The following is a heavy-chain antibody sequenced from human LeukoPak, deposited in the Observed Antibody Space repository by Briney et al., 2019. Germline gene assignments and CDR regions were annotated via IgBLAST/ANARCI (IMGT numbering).Heavy chain of an antibody. Sequence: ASVKVSCKASGYTFTSYGISWVRQAPGQGLEWVGWISAYNGNTNYAQKLQGRVTMTTDTSTSTAYMELRSLRSDDTAVYYCARARDNWNDRWFDPWGQGTLVTVSS. V-gene: IGHV1-18*01. J-gene: IGHJ5*02. D-gene: IGHD1-1*01. CDR2: ISAYNGNT. CDR1: GYTFTSYG. CDR3: ARARDNWNDRWFDP.